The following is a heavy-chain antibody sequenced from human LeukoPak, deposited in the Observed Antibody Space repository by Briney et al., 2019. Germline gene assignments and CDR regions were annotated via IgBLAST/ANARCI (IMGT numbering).Heavy chain of an antibody. CDR3: ARGHGYRYYYYGMDV. V-gene: IGHV4-34*01. D-gene: IGHD5-12*01. CDR1: GGSFSGYY. Sequence: SETLSLTCAVYGGSFSGYYWSWIRQPPGKGLEWIGEINHSGSTNYNPSLKSRVTISVDTSKNQISLKLSSVTAADTAVYYCARGHGYRYYYYGMDVWGQGTTVTVSS. J-gene: IGHJ6*02. CDR2: INHSGST.